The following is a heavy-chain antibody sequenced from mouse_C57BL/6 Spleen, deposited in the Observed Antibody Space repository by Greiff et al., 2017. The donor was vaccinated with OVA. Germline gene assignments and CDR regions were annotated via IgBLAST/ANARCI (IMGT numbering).Heavy chain of an antibody. Sequence: VQLQQSGPELVKPGASVKISCKASGYTFTDYYMNWVKQSHGKSLEWIGDINPNNGGTSYNQKFKGKATVTVDKSSSTAYMELRSLTSEDSAVYYCARSNPYAMDYWGQGTSVTVSS. D-gene: IGHD2-5*01. V-gene: IGHV1-26*01. J-gene: IGHJ4*01. CDR1: GYTFTDYY. CDR2: INPNNGGT. CDR3: ARSNPYAMDY.